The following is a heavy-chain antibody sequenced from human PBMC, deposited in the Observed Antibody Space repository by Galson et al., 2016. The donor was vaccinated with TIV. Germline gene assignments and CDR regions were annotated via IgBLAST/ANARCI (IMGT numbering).Heavy chain of an antibody. CDR3: ANFAANY. J-gene: IGHJ4*02. D-gene: IGHD3-9*01. Sequence: SLRLSCAASGFTFSSYAMIWVRRAPGRGLEWLANIKQDGSVTFHAGAVKGRFAISRDNARNSLYLQMDSLRVDDTAVYYCANFAANYWGRGTLVTVSS. CDR1: GFTFSSYA. V-gene: IGHV3-7*01. CDR2: IKQDGSVT.